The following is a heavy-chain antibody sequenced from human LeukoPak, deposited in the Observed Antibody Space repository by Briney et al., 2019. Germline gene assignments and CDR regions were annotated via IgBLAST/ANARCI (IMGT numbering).Heavy chain of an antibody. CDR3: ARGSNSPDY. Sequence: PSETLSLTCTVSGDSISSYYWSWIRQPPGKGLEWIGYIYYSGSTTYNPSLESRVTISVDTSKNQFSLKLTSVTAADTAVYFCARGSNSPDYWGQGTLVTVSS. CDR1: GDSISSYY. CDR2: IYYSGST. V-gene: IGHV4-59*01. J-gene: IGHJ4*02. D-gene: IGHD4-23*01.